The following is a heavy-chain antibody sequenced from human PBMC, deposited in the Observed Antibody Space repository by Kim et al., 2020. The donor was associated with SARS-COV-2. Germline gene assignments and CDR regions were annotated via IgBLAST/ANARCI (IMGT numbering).Heavy chain of an antibody. CDR3: AKDMRLWFGELCY. J-gene: IGHJ4*02. D-gene: IGHD3-10*01. Sequence: YADSVKGRFTISRDNSKNTLYLQMNSLRAEDTAVYYCAKDMRLWFGELCYWGQGTLVTVSS. V-gene: IGHV3-30*02.